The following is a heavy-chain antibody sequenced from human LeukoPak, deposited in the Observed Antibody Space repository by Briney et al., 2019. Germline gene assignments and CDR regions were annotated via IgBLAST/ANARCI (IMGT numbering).Heavy chain of an antibody. D-gene: IGHD6-13*01. CDR3: ARETSSRYYYFDF. J-gene: IGHJ4*02. V-gene: IGHV1-2*02. CDR1: GDTFTAYS. CDR2: INPNSGGT. Sequence: ASVKVSCTAPGDTFTAYSMHGVPQAPGQGLEWMGWINPNSGGTNYAQKFQGRVTMTRDTSISTAYMDLTRLTSDDTAVYYVARETSSRYYYFDFWGQGTLVSASS.